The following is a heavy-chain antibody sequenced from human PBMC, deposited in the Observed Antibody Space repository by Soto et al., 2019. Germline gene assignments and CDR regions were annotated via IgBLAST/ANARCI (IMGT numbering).Heavy chain of an antibody. Sequence: QVQLQESGPGLVKPSGTLSLTCAVSGGSINSSNWWTWVRQPPGKGLEWIGNIYHSGNTNYNPSLTSRLSMSVDKPNTDFSLGRSSVTAADTAIYSCAREGPATIAADLRWFDPWGQGTLVTVSS. D-gene: IGHD6-13*01. V-gene: IGHV4-4*02. CDR1: GGSINSSNW. CDR3: AREGPATIAADLRWFDP. CDR2: IYHSGNT. J-gene: IGHJ5*02.